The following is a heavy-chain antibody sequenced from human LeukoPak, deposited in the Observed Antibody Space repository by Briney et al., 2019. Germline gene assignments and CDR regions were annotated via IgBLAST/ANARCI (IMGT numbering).Heavy chain of an antibody. J-gene: IGHJ4*02. CDR3: ARNGHYSLDC. CDR2: IYHSGST. CDR1: GYSISSGFY. Sequence: SGTLSLTCTVSGYSISSGFYWGWIRQPPGKGLECIGSIYHSGSTYYNPSLKSRVTISIDKSRNQFSLKLTSVTAADTAVYHCARNGHYSLDCWGQGILVTVSS. V-gene: IGHV4-38-2*02. D-gene: IGHD3-10*01.